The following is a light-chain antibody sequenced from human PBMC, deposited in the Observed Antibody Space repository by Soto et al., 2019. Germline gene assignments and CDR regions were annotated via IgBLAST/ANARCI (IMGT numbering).Light chain of an antibody. CDR1: QSVSSN. CDR3: QQYNNWPLT. J-gene: IGKJ4*01. Sequence: EIVMTQSPATLSVSPGERATLSCRASQSVSSNLAWYQQKPGQAPRLLIYGASTRATGISARFSGSGSGTEFTLTISSLQSEDFAVYYRQQYNNWPLTFGGGTKVEIK. CDR2: GAS. V-gene: IGKV3-15*01.